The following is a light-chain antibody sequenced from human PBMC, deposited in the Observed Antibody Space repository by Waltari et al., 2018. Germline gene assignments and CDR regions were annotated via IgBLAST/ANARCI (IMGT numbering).Light chain of an antibody. V-gene: IGKV3-20*01. CDR2: GAS. CDR3: QQYDISPLT. J-gene: IGKJ4*01. CDR1: QTVRPTY. Sequence: EIVLTQSPGTLSLSPGERATPSRRASQTVRPTYLAWYQQKPGQAPTLLIDGASSRATGIPDRFSGSGSGTDFSLTISSLEPEDFAVYYCQQYDISPLTFGGGTKVEIK.